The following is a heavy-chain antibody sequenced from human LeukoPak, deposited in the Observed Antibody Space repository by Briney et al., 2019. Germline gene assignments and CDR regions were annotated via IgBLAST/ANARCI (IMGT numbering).Heavy chain of an antibody. J-gene: IGHJ6*02. CDR2: ISSSSGYR. CDR1: GFTFSDYI. CDR3: AREKIPLGYCSSTSCYPPRFYYGMDV. D-gene: IGHD2-2*01. V-gene: IGHV3-21*01. Sequence: GGSLRLSCAASGFTFSDYIMNWVRQAPGKGLEWVSLISSSSGYRYYADSVKGRFTISRDNAKNSLYLQMNSLRAEDTAVYYCAREKIPLGYCSSTSCYPPRFYYGMDVWGQGTTVTVSS.